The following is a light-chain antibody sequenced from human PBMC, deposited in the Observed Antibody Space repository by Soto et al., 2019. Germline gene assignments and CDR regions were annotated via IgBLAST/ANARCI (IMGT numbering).Light chain of an antibody. CDR1: QGISSW. CDR3: QQSDSFSLT. Sequence: DIQLTQSPSSVSASVGDRATITCRASQGISSWLAWYQQKPGEAPKLLIFAASSLHSGVPSRFSGSGSGTDFTLTISDLQPEDFATYYCQQSDSFSLTFGGGTKVEIK. V-gene: IGKV1D-12*01. J-gene: IGKJ4*01. CDR2: AAS.